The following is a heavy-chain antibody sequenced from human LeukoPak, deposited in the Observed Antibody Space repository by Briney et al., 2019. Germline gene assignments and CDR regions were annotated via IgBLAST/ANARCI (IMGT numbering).Heavy chain of an antibody. Sequence: GGSLRLSCAASRFTFSSYEMNWVRRAPGKGRECGSYISSSGSTIHYADSVKDRFTIYRDNAKNSLYLQMNSLRAEDTAVYYCASFGAPLWSGYPRYYYYYYYMDVWGKGTTVTVSS. CDR2: ISSSGSTI. J-gene: IGHJ6*03. CDR1: RFTFSSYE. V-gene: IGHV3-48*03. D-gene: IGHD3-3*01. CDR3: ASFGAPLWSGYPRYYYYYYYMDV.